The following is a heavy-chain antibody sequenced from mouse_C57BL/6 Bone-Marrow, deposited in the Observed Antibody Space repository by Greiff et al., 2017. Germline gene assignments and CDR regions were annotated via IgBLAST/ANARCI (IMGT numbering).Heavy chain of an antibody. D-gene: IGHD3-3*01. J-gene: IGHJ3*01. CDR2: IRNKANNHAT. Sequence: EVHLVESGGGLVQPGGSMKLSCAASGFTFSDAWMDWVRQSPEKGLEWVALIRNKANNHATYYAESVKGRFTISRDDSKSSVYLQMNSLRPEDTGIYYWTGWERVSFAYWGQGTLVTVSA. CDR3: TGWERVSFAY. CDR1: GFTFSDAW. V-gene: IGHV6-6*01.